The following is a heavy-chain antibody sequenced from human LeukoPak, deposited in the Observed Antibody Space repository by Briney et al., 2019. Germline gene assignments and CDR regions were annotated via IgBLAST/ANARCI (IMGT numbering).Heavy chain of an antibody. CDR3: AKVGSSSFYYYYGMDV. J-gene: IGHJ6*02. Sequence: PGGSLRLSCAASGFTFSSYAMSWVRQAPGKGLEWVSAISGSGGSTYYADSVKGRFTISRDNSKNTLYLQMSSLRAEDTAVYYCAKVGSSSFYYYYGMDVWGQGTTVTVSS. V-gene: IGHV3-23*01. CDR2: ISGSGGST. D-gene: IGHD6-6*01. CDR1: GFTFSSYA.